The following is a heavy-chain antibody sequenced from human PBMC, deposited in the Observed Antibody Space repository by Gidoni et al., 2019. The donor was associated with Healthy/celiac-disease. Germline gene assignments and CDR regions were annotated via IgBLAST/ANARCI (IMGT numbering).Heavy chain of an antibody. CDR2: ISSSSSYI. V-gene: IGHV3-21*01. J-gene: IGHJ4*02. CDR3: ASPLMTTVTTGFDY. D-gene: IGHD4-17*01. Sequence: EVQLVESGGGLVKPGGSLRLSCAASGFTFSSYSMNWVRQAPGKGLEWVSSISSSSSYIYYADSVKGRFTISRDNAKNSLYLQMNSLRAEDTAVYYCASPLMTTVTTGFDYWGQGTLVTVSS. CDR1: GFTFSSYS.